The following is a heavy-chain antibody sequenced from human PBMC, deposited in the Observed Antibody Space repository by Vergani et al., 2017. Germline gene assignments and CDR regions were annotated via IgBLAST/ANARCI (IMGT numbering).Heavy chain of an antibody. CDR3: ARHISVVRPSSMTAFDS. Sequence: QMQLQESGPGLVKPSETLSLSCTVSGDSISTSSYAWGWIRQPPVKTLEWIATVFYGGRTSYNPSLKSRVTLSLDTSKKQISLHLTSVTAADTDFYYCARHISVVRPSSMTAFDSWGQGTLVTVSS. D-gene: IGHD2-21*01. V-gene: IGHV4-39*01. J-gene: IGHJ4*02. CDR2: VFYGGRT. CDR1: GDSISTSSYA.